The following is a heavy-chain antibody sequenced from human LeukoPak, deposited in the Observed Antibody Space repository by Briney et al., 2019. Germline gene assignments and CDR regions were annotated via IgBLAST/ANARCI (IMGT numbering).Heavy chain of an antibody. CDR3: AKELSYYDSSGYYSH. J-gene: IGHJ4*02. CDR2: ISGSGGST. D-gene: IGHD3-22*01. CDR1: GFTFSSYA. V-gene: IGHV3-23*01. Sequence: PGGSLRLSCAASGFTFSSYAMSWVRQAPGKGLEWVSAISGSGGSTYYADSVKGRSTISRDNSKNTLYLQMNSLRAEDTAVYYCAKELSYYDSSGYYSHWGQGTLVTVSS.